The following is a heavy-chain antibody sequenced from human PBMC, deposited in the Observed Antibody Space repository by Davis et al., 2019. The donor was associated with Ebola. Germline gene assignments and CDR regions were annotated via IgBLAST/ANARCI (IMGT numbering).Heavy chain of an antibody. D-gene: IGHD1-26*01. Sequence: SETLSLTCTVSGGSINSYYWSWIRQPPGKGLEWIGYIYYSGSTNYNSSLKSRITISVDTSKNQFSLKLSSVTAADTAVYYCARLLLGAGYYMDVWGKGTTVTVSS. J-gene: IGHJ6*03. CDR1: GGSINSYY. CDR2: IYYSGST. V-gene: IGHV4-59*08. CDR3: ARLLLGAGYYMDV.